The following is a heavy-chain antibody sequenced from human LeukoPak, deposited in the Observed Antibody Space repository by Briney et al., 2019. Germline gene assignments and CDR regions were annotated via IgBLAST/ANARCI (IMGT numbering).Heavy chain of an antibody. V-gene: IGHV4-34*01. Sequence: SETLSLTCAVYGGSFSGYCWSWIRQPPGKGLEWIGEINHSGSTNYNPSLKSRVTISVDTSKNQFSLKLSSVTAADTAVYYCARAGYSSGWYSDYWGQGTLVTVSS. CDR1: GGSFSGYC. CDR2: INHSGST. J-gene: IGHJ4*02. CDR3: ARAGYSSGWYSDY. D-gene: IGHD6-19*01.